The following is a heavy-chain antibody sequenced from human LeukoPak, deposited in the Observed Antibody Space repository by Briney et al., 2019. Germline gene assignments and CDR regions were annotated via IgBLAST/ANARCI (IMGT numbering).Heavy chain of an antibody. J-gene: IGHJ4*02. D-gene: IGHD5-12*01. CDR2: ISSSSSHT. CDR1: GFTFSDYY. CDR3: ARAMRSGYDY. V-gene: IGHV3-11*06. Sequence: GGSLRLSCAASGFTFSDYYMTWIRQSPGKGLEWVSYISSSSSHTHYADSVKGRFTISRDNAKNSLYLQMSSLRADDTAVYYCARAMRSGYDYWGQGTLVTVSS.